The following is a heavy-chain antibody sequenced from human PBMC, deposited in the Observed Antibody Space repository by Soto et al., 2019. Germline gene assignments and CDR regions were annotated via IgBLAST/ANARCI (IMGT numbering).Heavy chain of an antibody. J-gene: IGHJ4*02. CDR3: RCGSSFLTSY. Sequence: EAQLVESGGGLVQPGGSLRLSCAASGFTFSAYNMNWVRQAPGKGLEWVAYISGSGDDDAVYYSDSVRGRFTVSRDNAKSSLYLQMKSLGDDDTPVYYCRCGSSFLTSYWAQGALV. V-gene: IGHV3-48*02. CDR1: GFTFSAYN. D-gene: IGHD1-26*01. CDR2: ISGSGDDDAV.